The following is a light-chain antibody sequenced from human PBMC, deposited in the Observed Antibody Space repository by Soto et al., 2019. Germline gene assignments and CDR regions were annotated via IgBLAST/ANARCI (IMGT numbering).Light chain of an antibody. CDR2: GPS. J-gene: IGKJ1*01. CDR3: HQFGSSPQT. V-gene: IGKV3-20*01. CDR1: QSVNSNH. Sequence: EIVLTQSPGTLSLSPGERATLSCRASQSVNSNHIAWYQQKPGQAPRHLIYGPSSRATGIPERFSGSGSGTDFTLSISRLEPEDFAVYFCHQFGSSPQTFGHGTKVEIK.